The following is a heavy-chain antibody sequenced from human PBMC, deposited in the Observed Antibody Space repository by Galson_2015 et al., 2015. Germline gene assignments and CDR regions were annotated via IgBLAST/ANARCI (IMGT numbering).Heavy chain of an antibody. CDR3: ARHSDYYDSSGYYPDDAFDI. J-gene: IGHJ3*02. Sequence: QSGAEVKKPGESLTISCTGSGYSFTNYWIAWVRQMPGKGLEWMGFLYPGDSDTTYSPSFQGQVTFSADKSISTAYLQWSSLKASDTAMYYCARHSDYYDSSGYYPDDAFDIWGQGTKVTVSS. D-gene: IGHD3-22*01. V-gene: IGHV5-51*01. CDR2: LYPGDSDT. CDR1: GYSFTNYW.